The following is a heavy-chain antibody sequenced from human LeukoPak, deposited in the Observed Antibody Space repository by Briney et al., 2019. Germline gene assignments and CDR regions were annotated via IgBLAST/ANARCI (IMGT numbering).Heavy chain of an antibody. Sequence: SGPTLVKPPQTLTLTCTFSGFSLSTSGVGVGWIRQPPGKALEWLALIYWDGDKRYSPSLKSRLTITKDTSKNQVVLSMTNMDPVDTATYYCAHRMNDSSGYRWFDPWGQGTLVTVSS. CDR1: GFSLSTSGVG. V-gene: IGHV2-5*02. D-gene: IGHD3-22*01. CDR3: AHRMNDSSGYRWFDP. J-gene: IGHJ5*02. CDR2: IYWDGDK.